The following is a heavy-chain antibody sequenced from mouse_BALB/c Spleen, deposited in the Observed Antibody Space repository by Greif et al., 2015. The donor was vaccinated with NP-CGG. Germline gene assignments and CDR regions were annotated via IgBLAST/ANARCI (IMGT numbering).Heavy chain of an antibody. CDR1: GYTFTSYW. Sequence: QVQLQQSGAELAKPGASVKMSCKASGYTFTSYWMHWVKQRPGQGLEWIGYINPSTGYTEYNQKFKDKATLTADKSSSTAYMQLSSLTSEDSAVYYCARIPFTTADYWGQGTTLTVSS. J-gene: IGHJ2*01. V-gene: IGHV1-7*01. CDR3: ARIPFTTADY. D-gene: IGHD1-2*01. CDR2: INPSTGYT.